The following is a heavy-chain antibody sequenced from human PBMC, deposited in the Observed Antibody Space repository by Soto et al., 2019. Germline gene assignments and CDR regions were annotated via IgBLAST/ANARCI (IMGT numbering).Heavy chain of an antibody. CDR2: IYHSGST. CDR1: GGYVSSGTYY. D-gene: IGHD5-18*01. CDR3: AKHGYYEYFQY. Sequence: SETHSHTCTVSGGYVSSGTYYWSWIRQPPGKGLEWSGYIYHSGSTNYNPSLKSRVTISVDTSKNQFSLNLRSVTAADTAVYYCAKHGYYEYFQYWGQGTLVTVSS. J-gene: IGHJ1*01. V-gene: IGHV4-61*01.